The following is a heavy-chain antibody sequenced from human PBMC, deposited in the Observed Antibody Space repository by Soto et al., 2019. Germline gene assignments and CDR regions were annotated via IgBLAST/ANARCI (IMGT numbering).Heavy chain of an antibody. V-gene: IGHV3-11*03. CDR2: SSNSGTFS. CDR3: AQGGATTGFDY. Sequence: LRLSCEGSGFTFSDYYISWIRQAPGKGLEWISYSSNSGTFSRYAGSVRGRFTISRDNSKNTLYLQMNSLRAEDTAVYYCAQGGATTGFDYWGQGTLVTVSS. J-gene: IGHJ4*02. CDR1: GFTFSDYY. D-gene: IGHD1-26*01.